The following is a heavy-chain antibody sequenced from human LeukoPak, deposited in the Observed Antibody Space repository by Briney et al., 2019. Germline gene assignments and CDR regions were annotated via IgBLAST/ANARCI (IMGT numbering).Heavy chain of an antibody. D-gene: IGHD5-12*01. V-gene: IGHV4-4*07. CDR2: IYTSGST. Sequence: SETLSLTCTVSGGSISSYYWSWSRQPAGKGLEWIGRIYTSGSTNYNPSLKSRVTMSVDTSKNQFSLKLSSVTAADTAVYYCARDDSGYEYNWFDPWGQGTLVTVSS. CDR3: ARDDSGYEYNWFDP. J-gene: IGHJ5*02. CDR1: GGSISSYY.